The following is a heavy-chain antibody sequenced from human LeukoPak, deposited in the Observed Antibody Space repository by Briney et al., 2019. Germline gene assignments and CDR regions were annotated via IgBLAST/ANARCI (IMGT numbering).Heavy chain of an antibody. J-gene: IGHJ4*02. CDR2: IYYSGGT. D-gene: IGHD5-12*01. V-gene: IGHV4-28*01. CDR3: ARTRRGVVAAPDY. CDR1: GYSISSSNY. Sequence: SDTLSLTCAVSGYSISSSNYWGWIRQPPGKGLEWIGCIYYSGGTFYNPSLKSRVTMSVDTSKNHFSLKLSSVTAVDTAMYYCARTRRGVVAAPDYWGQGTLVTVSS.